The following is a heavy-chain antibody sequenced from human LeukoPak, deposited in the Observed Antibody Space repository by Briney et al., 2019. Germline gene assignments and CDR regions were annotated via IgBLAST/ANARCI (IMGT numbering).Heavy chain of an antibody. Sequence: PSETLSLTCAVSGGSISSGGYSWSWIRQPPGKGLEWIGYIYHSGSTYYNPSLKSRVTISVDRSKNQFSLKLSSVTAADTAVYYCASFTVPRGRFDYWGQGTLVTVSS. J-gene: IGHJ4*02. V-gene: IGHV4-30-2*01. CDR3: ASFTVPRGRFDY. CDR2: IYHSGST. CDR1: GGSISSGGYS. D-gene: IGHD3-16*01.